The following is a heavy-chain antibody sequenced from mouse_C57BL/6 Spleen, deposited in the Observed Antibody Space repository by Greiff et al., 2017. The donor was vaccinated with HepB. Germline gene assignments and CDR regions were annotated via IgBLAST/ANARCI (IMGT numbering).Heavy chain of an antibody. CDR2: IYPGDGDT. Sequence: QVQLQQPGAELVKPGASVKISCKASGYAFSSYWMNWVKQRPGKGLEWIGQIYPGDGDTNYNGKFKGKATLTVDKSSSTAYMQLSSLTSEDSAVYFCARGDYYAPGDYFDYWGQGTTLTVSS. J-gene: IGHJ2*01. CDR1: GYAFSSYW. CDR3: ARGDYYAPGDYFDY. D-gene: IGHD1-1*01. V-gene: IGHV1-80*01.